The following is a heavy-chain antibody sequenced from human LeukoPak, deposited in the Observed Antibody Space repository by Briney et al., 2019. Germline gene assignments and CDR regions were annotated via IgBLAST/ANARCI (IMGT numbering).Heavy chain of an antibody. V-gene: IGHV4-61*02. CDR3: ARERAYAGTYSYFDY. J-gene: IGHJ4*02. D-gene: IGHD1-26*01. Sequence: SETLSLTCTVSGGSINSGNYCWSWIWQPAGKGLEWLVRMCSSGTAHYNPSLKTRVTISLDTSKNQFSLNLTSVTAADTALYYCARERAYAGTYSYFDYWGQGILVTVSS. CDR2: MCSSGTA. CDR1: GGSINSGNYC.